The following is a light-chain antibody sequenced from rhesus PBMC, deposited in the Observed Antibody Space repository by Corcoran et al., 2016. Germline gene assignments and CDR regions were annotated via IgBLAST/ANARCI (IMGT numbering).Light chain of an antibody. CDR1: SSDIGGYNY. CDR2: EVS. V-gene: IGLV2-32*01. J-gene: IGLJ6*01. CDR3: CSYVGSYIFDV. Sequence: QAALTQPRSVSGSPGQSVTISCTGTSSDIGGYNYVSWYQQHPGTAPKLMIYEVSKRPSGVSDRFSGSKSGNTASLTISGLQAEDEADYYCCSYVGSYIFDVFGSGTKLTVL.